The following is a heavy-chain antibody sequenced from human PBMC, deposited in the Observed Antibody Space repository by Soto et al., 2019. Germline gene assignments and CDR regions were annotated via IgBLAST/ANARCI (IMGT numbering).Heavy chain of an antibody. D-gene: IGHD3-9*01. J-gene: IGHJ4*02. CDR2: VSPNSGNT. CDR1: GYTFSTYD. Sequence: QVQLVQSGSEVRKPGASVKVSCKASGYTFSTYDINWVRQAPGQGPEWMGRVSPNSGNTGYAQKFQGRLTMTRNTSISTAYMEPSSLTSEDTAVYYCASWAGYSKWGQGTLVTVSS. CDR3: ASWAGYSK. V-gene: IGHV1-8*01.